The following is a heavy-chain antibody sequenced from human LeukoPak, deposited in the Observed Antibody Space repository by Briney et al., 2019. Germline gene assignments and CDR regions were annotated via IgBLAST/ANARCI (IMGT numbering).Heavy chain of an antibody. V-gene: IGHV3-74*01. J-gene: IGHJ4*02. CDR2: INSDGSSA. CDR3: ARDRATAMFDY. CDR1: GFIFSSYW. D-gene: IGHD5-18*01. Sequence: PGGSLRLSCAASGFIFSSYWMHWVRQAPGKGLVWVSRINSDGSSATYADSVKGRFTISRDNSKNTPYLQMNSLRAEDTAVYYCARDRATAMFDYWAQGTLVTVSS.